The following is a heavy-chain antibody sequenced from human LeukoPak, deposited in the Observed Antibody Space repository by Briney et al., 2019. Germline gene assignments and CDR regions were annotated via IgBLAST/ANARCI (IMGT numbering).Heavy chain of an antibody. CDR3: ARRGRNSGWGALSWFDP. D-gene: IGHD6-19*01. CDR1: GFSLSTTGVG. V-gene: IGHV2-5*01. J-gene: IGHJ5*02. Sequence: NGSGPTLVKPTQTLTLTCTFSGFSLSTTGVGVGWIRQPPGKALEWVALIYWNDDKHYSPSLENRLTITKDTSINQVVLTMTNVDPGDTATYFCARRGRNSGWGALSWFDPWGQGILVTVSS. CDR2: IYWNDDK.